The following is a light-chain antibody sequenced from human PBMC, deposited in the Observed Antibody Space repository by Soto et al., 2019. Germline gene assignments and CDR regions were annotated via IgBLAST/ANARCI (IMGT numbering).Light chain of an antibody. Sequence: DIQITQSPSTLSASVGDRGTITCRASQSISSWLAWYQQKPGKAPKLLTYDASSLESGVPSRFSGSGSGTEFTLTISSLQPDDFATYYCQQYNSYLGTFGQGTKVDIK. V-gene: IGKV1-5*01. CDR2: DAS. CDR3: QQYNSYLGT. CDR1: QSISSW. J-gene: IGKJ1*01.